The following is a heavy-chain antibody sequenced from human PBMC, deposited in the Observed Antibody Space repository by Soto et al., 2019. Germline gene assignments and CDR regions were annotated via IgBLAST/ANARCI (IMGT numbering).Heavy chain of an antibody. CDR1: GFTFSNFW. V-gene: IGHV3-30*18. CDR2: ISYDGSNK. D-gene: IGHD3-3*01. Sequence: LRLSCAASGFTFSNFWMSWVRQAPGTGLEWVAVISYDGSNKYYADSVKGRFTISRDNSKNTLYLQMNSLRAEDTAVYYCAKSLYYDFWSGYYPTPPYGMDVWGQGTTVTVSS. J-gene: IGHJ6*02. CDR3: AKSLYYDFWSGYYPTPPYGMDV.